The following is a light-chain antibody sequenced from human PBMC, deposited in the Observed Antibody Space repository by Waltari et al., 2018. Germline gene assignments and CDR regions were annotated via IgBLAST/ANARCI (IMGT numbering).Light chain of an antibody. CDR1: TGAVTSDHY. V-gene: IGLV7-43*01. CDR2: STF. CDR3: LLYYGGARV. J-gene: IGLJ3*02. Sequence: QTVVTQEPSLTVSPGGTVTLTCASSTGAVTSDHYPNWFQQKPGQPPKTLIDSTFKRHAWTSARFSGSLLGVNAALTLSDVQPEDEADYYCLLYYGGARVFGGGTRLTVL.